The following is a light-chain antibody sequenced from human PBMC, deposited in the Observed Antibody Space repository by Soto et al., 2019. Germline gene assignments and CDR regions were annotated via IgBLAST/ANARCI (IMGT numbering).Light chain of an antibody. CDR3: QQYGSSPWT. V-gene: IGKV3-20*01. J-gene: IGKJ1*01. CDR2: GTS. Sequence: IVLTQSPGTLSLSPGERATLSCRASQTISSTYLAWYQQKPGQAPRLLIYGTSRRATGIPDRVSGSGSGTDFTLTISRLEPEDFAVYFCQQYGSSPWTFGQGTRVEIK. CDR1: QTISSTY.